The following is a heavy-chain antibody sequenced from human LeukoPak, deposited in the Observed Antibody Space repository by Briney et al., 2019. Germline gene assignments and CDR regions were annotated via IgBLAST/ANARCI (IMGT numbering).Heavy chain of an antibody. D-gene: IGHD3-22*01. V-gene: IGHV1-2*02. Sequence: ASVKVSCKASGYTFTGYYMHWVRQAPGQGLEWMGWINPNSGGTNYAQKFQGRVTITADESTSTAYMELSSLRSEDTAVYYCAIEDYYDSSGYEDNFDYWGQGTLVTVSS. J-gene: IGHJ4*02. CDR3: AIEDYYDSSGYEDNFDY. CDR2: INPNSGGT. CDR1: GYTFTGYY.